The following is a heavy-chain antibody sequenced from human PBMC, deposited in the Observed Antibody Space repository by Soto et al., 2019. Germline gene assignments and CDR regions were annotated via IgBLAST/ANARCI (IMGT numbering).Heavy chain of an antibody. Sequence: QVQLVESGGGVVQPGRSLRLSCSASGFIYSSCAMHWVRQVPGKGLEWLAVVSHDGTLYPYADSVKGRFTISRDNSRKMHYLQMYSLRPDDTAVYYCVKDRSDTWSFDYWGLGTLVTVSS. CDR2: VSHDGTLY. CDR1: GFIYSSCA. CDR3: VKDRSDTWSFDY. D-gene: IGHD2-8*02. V-gene: IGHV3-30*18. J-gene: IGHJ4*02.